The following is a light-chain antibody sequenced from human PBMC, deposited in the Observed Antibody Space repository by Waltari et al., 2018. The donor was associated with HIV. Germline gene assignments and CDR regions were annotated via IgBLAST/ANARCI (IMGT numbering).Light chain of an antibody. CDR3: AAWDDSLNGVV. J-gene: IGLJ2*01. CDR1: NSNIGRNT. CDR2: SNN. Sequence: QSVLTQPPSASGTPGQRVTISCSGSNSNIGRNTVNWYQQLPGTAPKLLINSNNQRPSGLPDRFSGSKSGTSASLAISGLQSEDEADYYCAAWDDSLNGVVFGGGTKLTVL. V-gene: IGLV1-44*01.